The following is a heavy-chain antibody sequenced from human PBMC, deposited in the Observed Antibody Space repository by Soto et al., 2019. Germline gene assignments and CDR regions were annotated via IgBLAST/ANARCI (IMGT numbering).Heavy chain of an antibody. Sequence: GASVKVSCKASGYTFTSYGISWVRQAPGQGLEWMGWISAYNGNTNYAQKLQGRVTMTTDTSTSTAYMELRSLGSDDTAVYYCAPSYYDFWSGYYTDPFDYWGQGTLVPVSS. CDR3: APSYYDFWSGYYTDPFDY. D-gene: IGHD3-3*01. CDR1: GYTFTSYG. J-gene: IGHJ4*02. CDR2: ISAYNGNT. V-gene: IGHV1-18*01.